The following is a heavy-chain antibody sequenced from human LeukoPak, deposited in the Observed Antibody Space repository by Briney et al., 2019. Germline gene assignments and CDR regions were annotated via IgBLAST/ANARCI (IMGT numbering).Heavy chain of an antibody. CDR1: GFTFSTYS. Sequence: GGSLRLSCAASGFTFSTYSMNWVRQAPGKGLEWVSSISSSGSTIYYADSVKGRFTISRDNAKNSLYLQMNSLRAEDTAVYYCAELGITMIGGVWGKGTTVTISS. V-gene: IGHV3-48*04. CDR3: AELGITMIGGV. J-gene: IGHJ6*04. D-gene: IGHD3-10*02. CDR2: ISSSGSTI.